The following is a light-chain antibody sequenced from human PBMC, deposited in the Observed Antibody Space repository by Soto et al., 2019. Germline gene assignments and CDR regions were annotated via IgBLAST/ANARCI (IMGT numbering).Light chain of an antibody. CDR1: QTISSW. J-gene: IGKJ1*01. Sequence: DIQMTHSPSTQSGSLGERLTISSRASQTISSWLAWYQQKTGKAPKILIYKASTLKSGVPSRFSGSGYGTEFNLTISSLQTDDFATYYCQHYNSYSEAFGQGTKVDI. CDR3: QHYNSYSEA. V-gene: IGKV1-5*03. CDR2: KAS.